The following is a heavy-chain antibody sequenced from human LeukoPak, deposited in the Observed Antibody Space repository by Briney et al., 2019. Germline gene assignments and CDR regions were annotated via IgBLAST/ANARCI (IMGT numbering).Heavy chain of an antibody. V-gene: IGHV4-61*02. CDR2: IYTSGST. D-gene: IGHD2-2*01. CDR1: GGSISSGSYY. J-gene: IGHJ6*03. Sequence: SQTLSLTCTVSGGSISSGSYYWSWIRQPAGKGLEWIGRIYTSGSTNYNPSLKSRVTISVDTSKNQFSLKLSSVTAADTAVYYCARRLSHAPNYMDVWGKGTTVTVSS. CDR3: ARRLSHAPNYMDV.